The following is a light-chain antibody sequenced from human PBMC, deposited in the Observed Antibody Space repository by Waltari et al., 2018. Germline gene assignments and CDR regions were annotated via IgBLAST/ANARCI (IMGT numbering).Light chain of an antibody. V-gene: IGLV2-23*02. CDR3: CSYAGSSTWV. CDR2: EVS. J-gene: IGLJ3*02. CDR1: SSYVGTYNL. Sequence: QSALTQPASLSGSPGQSITISCTGTSSYVGTYNLVSWYQQHPGKAPTFMIYEVSKRPSGVSNRFSGSKSGNTASLTISGLQAEDEAAYYGCSYAGSSTWVFGGGTKLTVL.